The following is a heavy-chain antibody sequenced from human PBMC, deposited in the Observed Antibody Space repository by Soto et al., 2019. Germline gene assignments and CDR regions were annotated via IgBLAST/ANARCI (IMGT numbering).Heavy chain of an antibody. V-gene: IGHV1-18*01. CDR2: ISPYTGNT. CDR3: VMVDNYVTPTPQDV. Sequence: QVQLVQSGDEVKKPGASVKVSCKASGYIFVNYGIAWVRQAPGQGLEWMGWISPYTGNTHSATKVQGRITMTTDTXSSTAYMDLGSLTSDDTAVYYCVMVDNYVTPTPQDVWGQGTTVTVSS. D-gene: IGHD3-16*01. J-gene: IGHJ6*02. CDR1: GYIFVNYG.